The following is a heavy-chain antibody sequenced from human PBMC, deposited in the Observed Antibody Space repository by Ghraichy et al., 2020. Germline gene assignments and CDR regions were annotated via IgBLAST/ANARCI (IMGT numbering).Heavy chain of an antibody. CDR2: IKSKTDGGTT. J-gene: IGHJ5*02. D-gene: IGHD4-17*01. V-gene: IGHV3-15*01. CDR3: TTDGTTNLFDP. Sequence: VGRIKSKTDGGTTDYAAPVKGRFTISRDDSKNTLYLQMNSLNTEDTAVYYCTTDGTTNLFDPWGQGTLFTVSS.